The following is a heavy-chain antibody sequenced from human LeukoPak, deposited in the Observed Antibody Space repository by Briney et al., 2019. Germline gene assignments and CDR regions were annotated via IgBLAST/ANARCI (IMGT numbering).Heavy chain of an antibody. CDR1: GFTFSNAW. CDR3: VRYYYDNTRGFDP. J-gene: IGHJ5*02. D-gene: IGHD3-22*01. V-gene: IGHV3-15*01. Sequence: GGSLRLSCAASGFTFSNAWMSWVRQAPGKGLEWVGRIKSKTDGGTTDYAAPVKGRFTISRDNSKNTLYLQMNGLRAEDTAVYYCVRYYYDNTRGFDPWGQGTLVTVSS. CDR2: IKSKTDGGTT.